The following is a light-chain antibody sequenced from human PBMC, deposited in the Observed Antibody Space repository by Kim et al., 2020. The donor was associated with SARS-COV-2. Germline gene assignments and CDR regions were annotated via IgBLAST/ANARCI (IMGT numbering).Light chain of an antibody. V-gene: IGKV3-15*01. CDR2: GAP. CDR3: QQYDNWPPYT. Sequence: EVVMTQSPATLSLSPGERATLSCRASQSVNTNLAWYQQQPGQAPRLLIYGAPTRATDIPARFSGSGSGTEFTLIISSLQSEDIAVYYCQQYDNWPPYTFGQGTKLEI. J-gene: IGKJ2*01. CDR1: QSVNTN.